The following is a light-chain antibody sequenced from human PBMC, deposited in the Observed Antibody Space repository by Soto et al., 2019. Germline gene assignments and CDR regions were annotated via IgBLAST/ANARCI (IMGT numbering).Light chain of an antibody. Sequence: EIMMTHSPATLSVSPGERATLSCRASQSVSSNLAWYQQKPGQAPRLLIYGASTRATGIPARFSGSGSGTEFTLTISSLQSEDFAVYYCQQYNNWITFGQGTRLEI. CDR1: QSVSSN. CDR2: GAS. J-gene: IGKJ5*01. V-gene: IGKV3-15*01. CDR3: QQYNNWIT.